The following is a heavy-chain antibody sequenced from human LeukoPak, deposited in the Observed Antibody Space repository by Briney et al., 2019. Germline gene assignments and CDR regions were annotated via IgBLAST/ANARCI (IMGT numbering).Heavy chain of an antibody. Sequence: SETLSLTCAVSGYSISSGYYWAWIRQPPGKGLEWIGSIYHSGSTYYNPSLKSRVTISVDTSKNQLSLKLSSVTAADTAVYYCARGSRGLEWLANDAFDIWGQGTMVTVSS. CDR2: IYHSGST. V-gene: IGHV4-38-2*01. D-gene: IGHD3-3*01. CDR1: GYSISSGYY. J-gene: IGHJ3*02. CDR3: ARGSRGLEWLANDAFDI.